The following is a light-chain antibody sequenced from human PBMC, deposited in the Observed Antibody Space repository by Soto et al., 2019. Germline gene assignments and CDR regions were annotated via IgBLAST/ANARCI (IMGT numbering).Light chain of an antibody. CDR2: AAS. CDR3: QQRSNWPLT. J-gene: IGKJ5*01. V-gene: IGKV3D-20*02. CDR1: QSVSSSF. Sequence: EVVFTQSPGTLSLTPGESATLSCRASQSVSSSFLAWYQQKPGQAPRLLIHAASTGATGIPARFRGSGSGTDFTLTISSLEPEDFAVYYCQQRSNWPLTFGQGTRLEIK.